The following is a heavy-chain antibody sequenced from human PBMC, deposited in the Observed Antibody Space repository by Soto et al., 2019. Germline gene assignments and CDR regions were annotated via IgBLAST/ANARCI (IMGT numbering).Heavy chain of an antibody. J-gene: IGHJ6*01. CDR3: ARDRVGVAVAGTAHGSNYYYSYGMAV. V-gene: IGHV6-1*01. CDR2: TYYRSKWYN. D-gene: IGHD6-19*01. Sequence: SQTLSLTSAISGGSVSSNSAACSWIRQSPSRGLEWLGRTYYRSKWYNDYAVSVKSRITXNPDTSKNQFSLQLNSVTPEDTAVYYCARDRVGVAVAGTAHGSNYYYSYGMAVWGQEARVTVST. CDR1: GGSVSSNSAA.